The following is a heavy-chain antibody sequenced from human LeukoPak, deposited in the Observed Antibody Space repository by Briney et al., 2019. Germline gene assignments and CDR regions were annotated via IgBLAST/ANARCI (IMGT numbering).Heavy chain of an antibody. J-gene: IGHJ4*02. Sequence: NPGGSLRLSCATSGLTFSYAWLIWVRQTPGKGLEWVGRIKSKTDGETTDYAAPVQGRFTISRDDSKNTLYLQMNSLKTEDTAVYFCTTPVGYWGQGTLVTVSS. V-gene: IGHV3-15*01. CDR2: IKSKTDGETT. CDR3: TTPVGY. CDR1: GLTFSYAW.